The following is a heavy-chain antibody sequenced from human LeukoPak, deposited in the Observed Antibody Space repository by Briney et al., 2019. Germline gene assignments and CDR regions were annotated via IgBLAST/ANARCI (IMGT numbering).Heavy chain of an antibody. CDR2: IWYDGSNK. Sequence: GGSLRLSCAASGFPFNSYAMHWVRQAPGKGLEWVAVIWYDGSNKYYADSVKGRFTISRDNSKNTLYLQMSSLRPEDTAVYYCAKDRTFDYWGQGTLVTVSS. J-gene: IGHJ4*02. V-gene: IGHV3-30*02. CDR3: AKDRTFDY. CDR1: GFPFNSYA.